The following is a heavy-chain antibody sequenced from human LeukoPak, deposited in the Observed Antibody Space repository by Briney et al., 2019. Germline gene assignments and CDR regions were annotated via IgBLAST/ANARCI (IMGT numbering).Heavy chain of an antibody. J-gene: IGHJ6*03. CDR1: GGSISSYF. CDR2: IYYTGST. CDR3: AREPGENSGNRYYHYYMDV. V-gene: IGHV4-59*01. Sequence: PSETLSLTCTVSGGSISSYFWSWIRQPPGKGLEWIGYIYYTGSTNYIPSLKSRVTISVDTSKNQFSLKLNSVTAADTAMYYCAREPGENSGNRYYHYYMDVWGKGTTVTVSS. D-gene: IGHD3-10*01.